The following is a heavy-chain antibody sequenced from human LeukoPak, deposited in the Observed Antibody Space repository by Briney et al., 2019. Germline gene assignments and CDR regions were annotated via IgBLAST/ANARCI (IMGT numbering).Heavy chain of an antibody. Sequence: PGGSLRLSCAASGFIFRNAWMNWVRQAPGKGLEWVAFIRYDGSNKYYADFVKGRFTISRDNSKNTLYLQMNSLRAEDTAVYYCAKDLGIIPIHAKPLEPNWFDPWGQGTLVTVSS. J-gene: IGHJ5*02. D-gene: IGHD1-14*01. CDR3: AKDLGIIPIHAKPLEPNWFDP. CDR2: IRYDGSNK. V-gene: IGHV3-30*02. CDR1: GFIFRNAW.